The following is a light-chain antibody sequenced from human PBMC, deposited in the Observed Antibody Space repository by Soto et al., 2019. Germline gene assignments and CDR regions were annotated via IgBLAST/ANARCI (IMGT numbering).Light chain of an antibody. CDR2: GST. V-gene: IGLV1-44*01. J-gene: IGLJ3*02. Sequence: QSVLTQPPSASGTPGQRVTISCSGGSSNIGRNTVTWYQQLPGTAPKLLIFGSTQRPSGVPDRFSGSKSGTSASLAISGLQSEDEADYYCAAWDDSLNGWVFGGGTQLTVL. CDR1: SSNIGRNT. CDR3: AAWDDSLNGWV.